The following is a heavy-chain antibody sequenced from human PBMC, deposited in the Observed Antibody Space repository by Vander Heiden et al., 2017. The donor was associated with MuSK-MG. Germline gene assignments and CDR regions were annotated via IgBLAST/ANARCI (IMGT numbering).Heavy chain of an antibody. D-gene: IGHD3-22*01. CDR3: AKNPGYYDSSGSD. J-gene: IGHJ4*02. V-gene: IGHV3-23*01. CDR2: MSGRGTDT. Sequence: EVQMLESGGGLVQPGGSLRLSCAASGFTFSGYGLNWVRQSPGKGLEWVSTMSGRGTDTYYADSVKGRFTISRDNLKNTLYLQMNSLRVEDTAVYYCAKNPGYYDSSGSDWGQGTLVTVSS. CDR1: GFTFSGYG.